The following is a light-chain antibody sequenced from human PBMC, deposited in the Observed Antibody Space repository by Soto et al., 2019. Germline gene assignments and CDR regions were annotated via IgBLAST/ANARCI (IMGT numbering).Light chain of an antibody. CDR3: QQYDNYPWT. CDR2: DAS. V-gene: IGKV1-5*01. Sequence: DIGMTQSPSTLSASVGDRVTITCRASQSISAWLAWYQQKPGKAPKLLMYDASTLEGGVPSRFSGSGSGTEFTLTISSLQPDDFATYYCQQYDNYPWTFGQGTKVDIK. CDR1: QSISAW. J-gene: IGKJ1*01.